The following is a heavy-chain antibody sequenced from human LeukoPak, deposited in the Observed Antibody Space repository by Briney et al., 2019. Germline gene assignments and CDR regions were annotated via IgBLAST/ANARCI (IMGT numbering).Heavy chain of an antibody. V-gene: IGHV6-1*01. Sequence: SQTLSLTCAISGDSVSSNSATWNWIRESPSRGLEWLGRIYYRSKWYNDYAVSVKSRITINPDTSKNQFSPQLNSVTPEEAAVYYCARNRDGRLDFWGQGTRVTVSS. J-gene: IGHJ4*02. CDR3: ARNRDGRLDF. D-gene: IGHD5-24*01. CDR2: IYYRSKWYN. CDR1: GDSVSSNSAT.